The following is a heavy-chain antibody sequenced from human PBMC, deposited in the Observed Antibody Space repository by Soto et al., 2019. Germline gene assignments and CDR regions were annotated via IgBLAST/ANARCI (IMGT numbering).Heavy chain of an antibody. D-gene: IGHD3-10*01. CDR1: GGSISSYY. V-gene: IGHV4-59*08. Sequence: SETLSLTCTVSGGSISSYYWIWILQPPGKGLGWIGYIYYSGSTNYNPSLKSRVTISVDTSKNQFSLKLSSVTAADTAVYYCARHKSSPLKVRGTYYGMDVWGQGTTVTVSS. CDR3: ARHKSSPLKVRGTYYGMDV. J-gene: IGHJ6*02. CDR2: IYYSGST.